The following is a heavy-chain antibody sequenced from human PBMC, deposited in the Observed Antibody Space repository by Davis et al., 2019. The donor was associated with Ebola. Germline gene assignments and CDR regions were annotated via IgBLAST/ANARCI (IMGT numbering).Heavy chain of an antibody. D-gene: IGHD3-16*01. J-gene: IGHJ6*04. CDR3: AKDHAHGYGNYGMDV. CDR1: GGSIRSSA. Sequence: LSLTCVVSGGSIRSSAWWSWVRQAPGKGLEWVAVISYDGSNKYYADSVKGRFTISRDNSKNTLYLQMNSLRAEDTAVYYCAKDHAHGYGNYGMDVWGKGTTVTVSS. V-gene: IGHV3-30*18. CDR2: ISYDGSNK.